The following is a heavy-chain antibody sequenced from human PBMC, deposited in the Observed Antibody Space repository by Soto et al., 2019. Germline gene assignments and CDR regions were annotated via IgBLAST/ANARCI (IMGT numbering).Heavy chain of an antibody. D-gene: IGHD4-17*01. CDR1: GFTFSVYG. V-gene: IGHV3-33*01. CDR3: ARDYPVTKAAPDY. J-gene: IGHJ4*02. CDR2: IWYDGSDE. Sequence: QVQLVESGGGVVQPGRSLRLSCAASGFTFSVYGMHWVRQAPGKGLEWVAVIWYDGSDEYYADSVKGRFTISRDNSKNTLYLQMNSLRAEDTAGYYCARDYPVTKAAPDYWGQGTLVTVSS.